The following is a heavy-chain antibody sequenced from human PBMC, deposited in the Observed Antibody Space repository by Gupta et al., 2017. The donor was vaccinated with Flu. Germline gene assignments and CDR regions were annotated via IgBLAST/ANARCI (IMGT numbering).Heavy chain of an antibody. J-gene: IGHJ5*02. V-gene: IGHV3-21*06. CDR3: ARDFGSDWPPRDTPWFDP. CDR2: ISGDTSTV. D-gene: IGHD6-19*01. Sequence: FNRFGMNGVRQAPGKGLEWVSSISGDTSTVNYADAVRGRFTISRDNANNSLYLQMDSLRVEDTGVYFCARDFGSDWPPRDTPWFDPWGQGTLVAVSS. CDR1: FNRFG.